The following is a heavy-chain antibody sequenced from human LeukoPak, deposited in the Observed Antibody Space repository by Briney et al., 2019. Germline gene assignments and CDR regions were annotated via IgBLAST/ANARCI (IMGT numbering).Heavy chain of an antibody. V-gene: IGHV3-49*04. CDR3: TRFGVVTAIFAFDI. CDR2: IRSKAYGGTT. CDR1: AFSFGDYA. Sequence: GRSLRLSCTASAFSFGDYAMTWVRQAPGKGLEWVGFIRSKAYGGTTEYAASVKGRFTISRDDSKSIAYLQMNSLKTEDTAVYYCTRFGVVTAIFAFDIWGQGTMVTVSS. D-gene: IGHD2-21*02. J-gene: IGHJ3*02.